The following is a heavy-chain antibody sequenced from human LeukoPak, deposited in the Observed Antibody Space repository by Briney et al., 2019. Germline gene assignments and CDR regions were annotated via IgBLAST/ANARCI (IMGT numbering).Heavy chain of an antibody. J-gene: IGHJ3*02. D-gene: IGHD3-22*01. CDR2: VNPSHHYK. V-gene: IGHV3-21*01. Sequence: SGGSLRLSCAASGFTFSSYAMSWVRQAPGKGLEWVSSVNPSHHYKYYADSVKGRFTISRDNAKSSLYLQMNSLRAEDTAVYYCARDRDYYDSNSFSPDAFGIWGQGTMVTVSS. CDR1: GFTFSSYA. CDR3: ARDRDYYDSNSFSPDAFGI.